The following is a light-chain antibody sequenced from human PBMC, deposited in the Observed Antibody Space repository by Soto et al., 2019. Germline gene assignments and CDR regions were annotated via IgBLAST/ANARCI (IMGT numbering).Light chain of an antibody. J-gene: IGLJ1*01. CDR2: EVS. Sequence: QSALTQPASVSGSPGQSITISCTGTSSDVGGYNYVSWYQQHPGKAPKLMIYEVSNRPSGVSNRFSGSKSGNTASLTISGLQAEDEADYYCSSYTSSSTQVFGTGTTVTVL. CDR3: SSYTSSSTQV. V-gene: IGLV2-14*01. CDR1: SSDVGGYNY.